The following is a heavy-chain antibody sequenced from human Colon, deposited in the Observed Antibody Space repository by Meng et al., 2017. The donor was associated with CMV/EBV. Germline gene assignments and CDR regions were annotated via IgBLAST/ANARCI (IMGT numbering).Heavy chain of an antibody. CDR3: ARMTLALSFDY. CDR2: IDWDDDK. CDR1: GFSLSTRGMR. V-gene: IGHV2-70D*14. Sequence: SGPTLVKPTQTLTLTCTFSGFSLSTRGMRVSWIRQPPGKALEWLARIDWDDDKFYSTSLKTRLTISKDTAKNQVVLTMTNLDPVDTATYYCARMTLALSFDYWGQGTLVTVSS. J-gene: IGHJ4*02. D-gene: IGHD3-16*02.